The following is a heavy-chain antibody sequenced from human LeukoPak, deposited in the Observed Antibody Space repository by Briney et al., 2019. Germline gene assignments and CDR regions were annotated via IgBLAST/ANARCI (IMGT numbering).Heavy chain of an antibody. V-gene: IGHV4-30-2*01. CDR3: ARATYYYDSSGYYAPPIFDY. CDR1: GGSISSGGYS. CDR2: IYHSGST. J-gene: IGHJ4*02. D-gene: IGHD3-22*01. Sequence: PSETLSLTCAVSGGSISSGGYSWSWIRQPPGKGLEWIGYIYHSGSTYYNPSLKSRVTISVDTSKNQFSLKLSSVTAADTAVYYCARATYYYDSSGYYAPPIFDYWGQGTLVTVSS.